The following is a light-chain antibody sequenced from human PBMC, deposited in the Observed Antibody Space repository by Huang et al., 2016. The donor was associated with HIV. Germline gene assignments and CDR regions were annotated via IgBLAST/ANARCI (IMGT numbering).Light chain of an antibody. CDR2: ATS. V-gene: IGKV1-39*01. J-gene: IGKJ1*01. Sequence: DIQITQSPSSLSASVGDRITITCRASQNIGNYLNWYQQRPGKSPNLLISATSNLQSGVSSMFIASGSGTVFILTITSLRLEDFATYYCQQTFTSFWTFGQGTRVDIK. CDR1: QNIGNY. CDR3: QQTFTSFWT.